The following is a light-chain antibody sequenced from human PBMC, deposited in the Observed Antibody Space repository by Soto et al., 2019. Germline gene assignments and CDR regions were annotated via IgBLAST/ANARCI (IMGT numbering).Light chain of an antibody. CDR1: QTVSSNY. J-gene: IGKJ1*01. Sequence: EIVLTQSPGTLSLSPGERATLSCRASQTVSSNYLAWYQRKPGQAPRLLIYGASSRATGIPDRFSGSGSGTDFTLTISRLEPEDFAVYYCQQYGSSQSFGQGTKVEIK. CDR2: GAS. V-gene: IGKV3-20*01. CDR3: QQYGSSQS.